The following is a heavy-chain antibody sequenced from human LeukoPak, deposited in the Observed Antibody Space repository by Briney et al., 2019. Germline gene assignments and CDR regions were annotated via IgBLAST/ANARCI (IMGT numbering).Heavy chain of an antibody. CDR2: INPSGGST. J-gene: IGHJ3*02. CDR1: GYTFTSYY. CDR3: ARQTSITIVRGVIIAFDI. V-gene: IGHV1-46*01. Sequence: ASVKVSCKASGYTFTSYYMHWVRQAPGQGLEWMGIINPSGGSTSYAQKFQGRVTMTRDMSTSTVYMELSSLRSEDTAVYYCARQTSITIVRGVIIAFDIWGQGTMVTVSS. D-gene: IGHD3-10*01.